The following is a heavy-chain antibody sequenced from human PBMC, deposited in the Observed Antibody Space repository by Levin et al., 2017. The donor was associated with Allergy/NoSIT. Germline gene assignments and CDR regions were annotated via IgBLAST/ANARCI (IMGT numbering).Heavy chain of an antibody. J-gene: IGHJ4*02. V-gene: IGHV3-30-3*01. CDR2: ISYDGSNK. Sequence: LSLTCAASGFTFSSYAMHWVRQAPGKGLEWVALISYDGSNKYYADSLKGRFTISRDNSKNTLYLQMNSLRAEDTAVYYCARPDSPSGSGSYYGYWGQGTLVTVSS. D-gene: IGHD3-10*01. CDR3: ARPDSPSGSGSYYGY. CDR1: GFTFSSYA.